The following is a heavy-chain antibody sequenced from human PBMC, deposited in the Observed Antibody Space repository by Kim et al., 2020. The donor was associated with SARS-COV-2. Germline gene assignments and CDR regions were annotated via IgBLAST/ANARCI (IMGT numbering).Heavy chain of an antibody. CDR2: IYGGGSIT. CDR1: GFTFSSYA. V-gene: IGHV3-23*03. Sequence: GGSLRLSCAASGFTFSSYAMGWVRQAPGKGLEWVSVIYGGGSITQYADSVKGRFTISRDDSQDTLYLQMNSLRADDPGVYYCAKMCSSRCSARADYWGQGSLVTVSS. J-gene: IGHJ4*02. CDR3: AKMCSSRCSARADY. D-gene: IGHD6-13*01.